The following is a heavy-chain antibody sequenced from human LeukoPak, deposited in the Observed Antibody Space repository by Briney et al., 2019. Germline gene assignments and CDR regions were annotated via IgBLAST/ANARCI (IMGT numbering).Heavy chain of an antibody. J-gene: IGHJ6*03. Sequence: PSQTLSLTCTVSGGSISSGSYYWSWIRQPAGKGLEWIGRIYTSGSTNYNPSLKSRVTISVDTSKNQFSLKLSSVTAADTAVYYCARGRYYYDSSLRDYYYYYYMDVWGKGTTVTISS. D-gene: IGHD3-22*01. CDR3: ARGRYYYDSSLRDYYYYYYMDV. CDR1: GGSISSGSYY. CDR2: IYTSGST. V-gene: IGHV4-61*02.